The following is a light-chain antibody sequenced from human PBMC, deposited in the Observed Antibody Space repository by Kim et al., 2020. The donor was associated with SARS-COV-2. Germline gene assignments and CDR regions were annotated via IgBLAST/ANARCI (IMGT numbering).Light chain of an antibody. V-gene: IGLV1-51*01. CDR1: SSNMGNNY. CDR2: DNN. J-gene: IGLJ3*02. Sequence: GQRVTISCSGSSSNMGNNYVSWYQNLPGTAPKLLIYDNNKRPSGIPDRFSGSKSGTSATLGITGLQTGDEADYYCGAWHSSLSAWVFGGGTQLTVL. CDR3: GAWHSSLSAWV.